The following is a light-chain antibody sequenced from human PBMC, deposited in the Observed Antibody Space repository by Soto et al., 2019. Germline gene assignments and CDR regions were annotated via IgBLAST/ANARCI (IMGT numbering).Light chain of an antibody. V-gene: IGKV1-39*01. J-gene: IGKJ2*01. CDR3: QQSYSTPPRYT. Sequence: DIQMTQSPSSLSASVGDRVTITCRASQSISSYLNWYQQKPGKAPKLLIYAASSLQSGVPSRFCGSGSGTDFTLTISSLQPEDFATYYCQQSYSTPPRYTFGQGTKLEIK. CDR2: AAS. CDR1: QSISSY.